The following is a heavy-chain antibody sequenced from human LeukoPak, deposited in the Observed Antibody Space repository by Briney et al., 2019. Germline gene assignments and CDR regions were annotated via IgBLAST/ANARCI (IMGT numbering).Heavy chain of an antibody. CDR1: GFTFDDYA. D-gene: IGHD6-19*01. Sequence: GRSLRLSCAASGFTFDDYAMHWVRQAPGKGLEWVSGISWNSGSIGYADSVKGRFTISRDNSKNTLYLQMNSLRAEDTAVYYCAKGTGSGYSSSGLWGQGTLVTVSS. CDR2: ISWNSGSI. V-gene: IGHV3-9*01. J-gene: IGHJ4*02. CDR3: AKGTGSGYSSSGL.